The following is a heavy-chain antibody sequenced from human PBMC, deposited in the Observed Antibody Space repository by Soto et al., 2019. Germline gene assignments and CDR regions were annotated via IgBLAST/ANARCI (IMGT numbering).Heavy chain of an antibody. V-gene: IGHV3-23*01. CDR1: GLTFGNYA. CDR3: AVTPNCGRDCSAASYWYFDI. D-gene: IGHD2-21*02. Sequence: EVQLLESGGGLVQPGGSVRLSCAASGLTFGNYAMSWVRQAPGKGLEWVSAISGDSGRTYYADSVKGRFTSSRDNSKNTLYLQMNTLRAEDTAVYYCAVTPNCGRDCSAASYWYFDIWGRGPLVTVSS. J-gene: IGHJ2*01. CDR2: ISGDSGRT.